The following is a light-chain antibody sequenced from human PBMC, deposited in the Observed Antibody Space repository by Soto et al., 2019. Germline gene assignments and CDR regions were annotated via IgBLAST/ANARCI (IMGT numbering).Light chain of an antibody. CDR3: CSYAGSYTVV. V-gene: IGLV2-11*01. CDR1: NTYVGGYNY. Sequence: QSALAQPRSVTGSPGQSVSISCTGTNTYVGGYNYVSWYQQHPGKAPKLVIYDVTKRPSGVPDRFSGSKSGNTASLSISGLQAEDEADYFCCSYAGSYTVVFGGGTKLTVL. J-gene: IGLJ2*01. CDR2: DVT.